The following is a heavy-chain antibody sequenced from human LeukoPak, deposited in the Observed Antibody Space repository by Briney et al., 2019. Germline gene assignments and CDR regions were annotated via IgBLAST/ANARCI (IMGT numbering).Heavy chain of an antibody. D-gene: IGHD5-18*01. CDR1: GFTFSSHV. V-gene: IGHV3-23*01. CDR3: AKKRGYNYGDFDF. Sequence: GGSLRLSCVVSGFTFSSHVMSWVRQAPGKGLEWVSGISAGGVTTHYADSVKGRFTISRDNSKNTLYLQMNSLRAEDTAVYYCAKKRGYNYGDFDFWGQGTLVTVSS. J-gene: IGHJ4*02. CDR2: ISAGGVTT.